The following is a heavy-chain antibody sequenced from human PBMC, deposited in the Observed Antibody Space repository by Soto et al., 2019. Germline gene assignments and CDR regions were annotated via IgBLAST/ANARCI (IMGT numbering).Heavy chain of an antibody. Sequence: PSVTLSLTCTVSGGSFRPNYWAWIRQPPGKGLEWIGYIYYGGTTRYNPSLESRVTVSLETSKSQLSLTLSSVTASDTAVYYCARLGFYYQSLDPWGHGTLVTVSS. CDR3: ARLGFYYQSLDP. D-gene: IGHD2-2*01. V-gene: IGHV4-59*08. J-gene: IGHJ5*02. CDR2: IYYGGTT. CDR1: GGSFRPNY.